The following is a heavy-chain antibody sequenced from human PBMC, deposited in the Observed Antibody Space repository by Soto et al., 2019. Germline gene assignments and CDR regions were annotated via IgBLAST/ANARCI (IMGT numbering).Heavy chain of an antibody. CDR1: GYTFTNYA. Sequence: QVQLVQSGAEVKKPGASVKVSCKASGYTFTNYAMHWVRQAPAQSLEWMGWINAGNGNTKYSQQFQGRVTITRDTSASTAYMELSCLRSEDTAVYYCARSSGYYYLEYWGQGTLVTVSS. J-gene: IGHJ4*02. CDR3: ARSSGYYYLEY. V-gene: IGHV1-3*01. CDR2: INAGNGNT. D-gene: IGHD3-22*01.